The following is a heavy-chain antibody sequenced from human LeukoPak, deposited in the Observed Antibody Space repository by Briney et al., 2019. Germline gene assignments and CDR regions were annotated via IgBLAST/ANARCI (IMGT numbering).Heavy chain of an antibody. Sequence: SVTVSCKTSRGTLSSYAISGVRLAPGQGLEWMGGIIPIFGTANYAQKFQGTVTITTDESTSTAYMELNSLRSEDTAVYYCARGTSSTSERGNWFDPWGQGTLVTVSS. CDR3: ARGTSSTSERGNWFDP. J-gene: IGHJ5*02. V-gene: IGHV1-69*05. CDR1: RGTLSSYA. D-gene: IGHD2-2*01. CDR2: IIPIFGTA.